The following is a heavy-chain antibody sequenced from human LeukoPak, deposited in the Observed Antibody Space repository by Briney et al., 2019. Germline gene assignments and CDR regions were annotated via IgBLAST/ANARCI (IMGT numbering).Heavy chain of an antibody. CDR2: ISSSSSTI. V-gene: IGHV3-48*01. D-gene: IGHD3/OR15-3a*01. CDR1: GFTFSSYS. J-gene: IGHJ6*03. CDR3: ARGGLRHYYYYYMDV. Sequence: GGSLRLSCAASGFTFSSYSMNWVRQAPGKGLEWVSYISSSSSTIYYADSVKGRFTISRDNAKNSLYLQMNSLRAEDTAVYYCARGGLRHYYYYYMDVWGKGTTVTISS.